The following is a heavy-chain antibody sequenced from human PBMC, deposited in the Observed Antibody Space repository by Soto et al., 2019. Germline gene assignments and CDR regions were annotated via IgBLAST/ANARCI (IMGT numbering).Heavy chain of an antibody. J-gene: IGHJ4*02. CDR3: ARATVAYYFDY. D-gene: IGHD4-17*01. Sequence: GASLKISCKGSGYSFTSYWIGWVRQMPGKGLEWLAIIYPGDSDTKYSPSFQGQVTISADKSISTAYLQWSSLKASNTAMYYCARATVAYYFDYWAQGTLVTVSS. V-gene: IGHV5-51*01. CDR2: IYPGDSDT. CDR1: GYSFTSYW.